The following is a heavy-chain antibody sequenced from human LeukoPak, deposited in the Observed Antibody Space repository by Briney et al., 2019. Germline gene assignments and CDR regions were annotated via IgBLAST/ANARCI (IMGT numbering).Heavy chain of an antibody. Sequence: SETLSLTCTVSGGSITSSSYYWGWIRQPPGKGLAWIGSVYYSGNTYYSSSLKSRATISVDTSKNQFSLKLTSVTAADTAVYFCARGEDFERYYLAYWGQGTLVTVSS. CDR2: VYYSGNT. D-gene: IGHD3-9*01. CDR3: ARGEDFERYYLAY. J-gene: IGHJ4*02. V-gene: IGHV4-39*07. CDR1: GGSITSSSYY.